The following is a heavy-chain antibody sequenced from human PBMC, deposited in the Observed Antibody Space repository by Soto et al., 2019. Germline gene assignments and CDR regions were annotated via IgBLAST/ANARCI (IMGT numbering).Heavy chain of an antibody. CDR3: AKGMGFCTTTSCHAGPLYYYLDV. V-gene: IGHV4-59*01. CDR2: IYNSGST. CDR1: GGSISSYH. D-gene: IGHD2-2*01. J-gene: IGHJ6*03. Sequence: QLQLQESGPGLVKPSETLSLTCTVSGGSISSYHWTWIRQPPGKGLEWIGDIYNSGSTNYNPSRNSRRTISVDQSNKRCSPMLSYVTAADTAVYYWAKGMGFCTTTSCHAGPLYYYLDVWGKGTTVTVSS.